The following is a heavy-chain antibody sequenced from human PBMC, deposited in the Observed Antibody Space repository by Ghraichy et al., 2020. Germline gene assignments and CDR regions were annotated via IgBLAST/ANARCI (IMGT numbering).Heavy chain of an antibody. J-gene: IGHJ5*02. CDR2: INHSGST. Sequence: SETLSLTCAVYGGSFSGYYWSWIRQPPGKGLEWIGEINHSGSTNYNPSLKSRVTISVDTSKNQFSLKLSSVTAADTAVYYCARRVVEGTGNWFDPWGQGTLVTVSS. CDR3: ARRVVEGTGNWFDP. CDR1: GGSFSGYY. V-gene: IGHV4-34*01. D-gene: IGHD1-26*01.